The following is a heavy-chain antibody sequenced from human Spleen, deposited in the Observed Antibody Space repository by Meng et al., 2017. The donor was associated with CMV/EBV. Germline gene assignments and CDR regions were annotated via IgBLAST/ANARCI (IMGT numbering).Heavy chain of an antibody. CDR1: SISSSNW. CDR3: AREYYDFWSGLPIGFDP. J-gene: IGHJ5*02. CDR2: IYHSGST. V-gene: IGHV4-4*02. Sequence: SISSSNWWSWVRQPPGKGLEWIGEIYHSGSTNYNPSLKSRVTISVDKSKNQFSLKLSSVTAADTAVYYCAREYYDFWSGLPIGFDPWGQGTLVTVSS. D-gene: IGHD3-3*01.